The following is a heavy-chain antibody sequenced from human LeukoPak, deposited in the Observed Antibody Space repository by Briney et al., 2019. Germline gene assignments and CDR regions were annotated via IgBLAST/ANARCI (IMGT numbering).Heavy chain of an antibody. Sequence: ASVKVSCKASGGTFSSYAISWVRQAPGQGLEWMGGIIPIFGTANYAQKFQGRVTITAEESTSTAYMELSSLRSEDTAVYYCAKDGDCSGGSCYDYWGQGTLVTVSS. J-gene: IGHJ4*02. D-gene: IGHD2-15*01. CDR1: GGTFSSYA. CDR2: IIPIFGTA. V-gene: IGHV1-69*13. CDR3: AKDGDCSGGSCYDY.